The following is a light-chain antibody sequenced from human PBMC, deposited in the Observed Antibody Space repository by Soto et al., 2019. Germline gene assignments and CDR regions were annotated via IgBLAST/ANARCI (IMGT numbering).Light chain of an antibody. Sequence: DIHMTQSPSTLSASVVDIVTITFLASQTISSWLAWYQQKPGKAPNLLIYDASTLERGVPSRFSGTGSGTEFTLTIDRLQPDDFATYYCQQYNTSSITFGQGTRLEIK. J-gene: IGKJ5*01. CDR2: DAS. CDR1: QTISSW. CDR3: QQYNTSSIT. V-gene: IGKV1-5*01.